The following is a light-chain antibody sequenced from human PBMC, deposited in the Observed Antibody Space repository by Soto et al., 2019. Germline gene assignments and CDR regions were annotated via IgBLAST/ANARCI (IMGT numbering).Light chain of an antibody. V-gene: IGLV2-23*03. CDR2: EGS. CDR1: SSDVGSYNL. J-gene: IGLJ3*02. Sequence: QSVLTQPASVSGSPGQSITISCTGTSSDVGSYNLVSWYQHHPGKAPKLMIYEGSKRPSGVSNRFSGSKYGNTASLTISGLQAEDEADYYCCSSAGSSTLGVFGGGTKLTVL. CDR3: CSSAGSSTLGV.